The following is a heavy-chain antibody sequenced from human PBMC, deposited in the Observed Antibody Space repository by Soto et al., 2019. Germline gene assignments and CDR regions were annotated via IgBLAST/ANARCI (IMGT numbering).Heavy chain of an antibody. J-gene: IGHJ3*01. CDR3: VRWQRGGFDL. CDR2: IQNDASLT. V-gene: IGHV3-74*01. Sequence: LVESGGGLVQSGGSLRLSCAASGFTFDYYWMDWVRQVPGKGLLWVSHIQNDASLTTYADSVKGRFIISRDNAKNTLYLQINALRVEDTAVYFCVRWQRGGFDLWGQGTMVTVSS. D-gene: IGHD2-15*01. CDR1: GFTFDYYW.